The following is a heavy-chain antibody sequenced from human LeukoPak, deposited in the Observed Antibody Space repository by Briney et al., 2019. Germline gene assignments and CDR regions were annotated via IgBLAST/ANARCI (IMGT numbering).Heavy chain of an antibody. J-gene: IGHJ4*02. CDR1: GFKFSSFS. CDR2: ISSTSSAI. V-gene: IGHV3-48*04. CDR3: ARVIGSYGDSAY. Sequence: GGSLRLSCTASGFKFSSFSMNWARQTPGKGLEWLSYISSTSSAIYYADSVKGRFTISRDNAKNSLYLQMDSLRAEDTAIYYCARVIGSYGDSAYWGQGTLVTVSS. D-gene: IGHD3-16*01.